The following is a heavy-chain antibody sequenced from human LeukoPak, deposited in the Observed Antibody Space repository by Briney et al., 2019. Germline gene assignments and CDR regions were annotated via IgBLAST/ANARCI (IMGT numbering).Heavy chain of an antibody. Sequence: ASVKVSCKASGYTFTGYYIHWVRQVPGQGLEWMGWINPNSGDTNYAQKFQGRVTLTRDTSISTAYLELSRLTSDDTAVYYCARGPQAVVKSTYYYYYMDVWGRGTTVTVSS. CDR2: INPNSGDT. D-gene: IGHD3-22*01. J-gene: IGHJ6*03. CDR1: GYTFTGYY. V-gene: IGHV1-2*02. CDR3: ARGPQAVVKSTYYYYYMDV.